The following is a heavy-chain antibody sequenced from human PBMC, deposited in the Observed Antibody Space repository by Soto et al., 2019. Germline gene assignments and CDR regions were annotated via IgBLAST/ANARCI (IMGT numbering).Heavy chain of an antibody. CDR2: IYPGDSDT. CDR3: AGQGHCSSTSCYGRTPGTQASLGMDV. V-gene: IGHV5-51*01. CDR1: GYSFTSYW. D-gene: IGHD2-2*01. J-gene: IGHJ6*02. Sequence: GESLKISCKGSGYSFTSYWIGWVRQMPGKGLEGMGIIYPGDSDTRYSPSFQGQVTIAAHKSSSTAYLQWRSLKASDTAMYYCAGQGHCSSTSCYGRTPGTQASLGMDVWGQGTTVTVSS.